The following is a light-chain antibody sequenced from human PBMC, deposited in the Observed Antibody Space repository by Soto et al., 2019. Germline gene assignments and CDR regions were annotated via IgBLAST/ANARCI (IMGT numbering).Light chain of an antibody. Sequence: EIVLTQSPGTLSLSPGERATLSCRASQTLINNYLAWFQQKPGQAPRLLIYGASSRATGIAERFSGSGSGTDFTLTISRLEPEDFAVYYCQQSGNSPLTFGGGTRVEIK. CDR1: QTLINNY. CDR2: GAS. V-gene: IGKV3-20*01. J-gene: IGKJ4*01. CDR3: QQSGNSPLT.